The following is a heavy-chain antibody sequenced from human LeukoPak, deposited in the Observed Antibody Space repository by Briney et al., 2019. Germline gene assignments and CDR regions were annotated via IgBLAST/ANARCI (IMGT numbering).Heavy chain of an antibody. CDR1: GYTFTGYY. D-gene: IGHD3-10*01. V-gene: IGHV1-2*04. Sequence: ASVKVSCKASGYTFTGYYMHWVRQAPGQGLEWMGWINPNSGGTNYAQKFQGWVTMTRDTSISTAYMELSRLRPDDTAVYYCARGGRYYGSGTGDAFDIWGQGTMVTVSS. J-gene: IGHJ3*02. CDR3: ARGGRYYGSGTGDAFDI. CDR2: INPNSGGT.